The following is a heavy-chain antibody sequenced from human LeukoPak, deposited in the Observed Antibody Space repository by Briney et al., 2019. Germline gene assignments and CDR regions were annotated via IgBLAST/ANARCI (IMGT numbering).Heavy chain of an antibody. J-gene: IGHJ4*02. V-gene: IGHV3-11*01. Sequence: GGSLRLSCAASGFTFSDYYMSWIRQAPGKGLEWVSYISSSGSTIYYADSVKGRFTISRDNSKNTLYLQMNSLRAEDTAVYYCAQGGSYGDPTDYWGQGTLVTVSS. CDR2: ISSSGSTI. D-gene: IGHD4-17*01. CDR1: GFTFSDYY. CDR3: AQGGSYGDPTDY.